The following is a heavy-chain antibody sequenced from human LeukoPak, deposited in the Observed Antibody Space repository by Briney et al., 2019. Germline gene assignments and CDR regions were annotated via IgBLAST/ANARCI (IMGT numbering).Heavy chain of an antibody. Sequence: SQTLSLTCTISGDSVSTNSVAWNWIRQSPSRGLEWLGRTYYRSKWYNDYAGSVKSRITINPDTSKNQFSLQLKSVTPKDTAVYYCARELDGYNSKPLDYWGQGTLVTVSS. V-gene: IGHV6-1*01. CDR3: ARELDGYNSKPLDY. J-gene: IGHJ4*02. CDR1: GDSVSTNSVA. CDR2: TYYRSKWYN. D-gene: IGHD5-24*01.